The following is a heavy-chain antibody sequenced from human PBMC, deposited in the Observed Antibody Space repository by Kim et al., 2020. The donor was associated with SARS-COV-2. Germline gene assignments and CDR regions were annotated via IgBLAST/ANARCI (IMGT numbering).Heavy chain of an antibody. CDR3: ARDGGDTRQDAFDI. D-gene: IGHD2-21*02. Sequence: NPTLKRRVTISVDTSKNQFSLKLSSVTAADTAVYYCARDGGDTRQDAFDIWGQGTMVTVSS. V-gene: IGHV4-31*02. J-gene: IGHJ3*02.